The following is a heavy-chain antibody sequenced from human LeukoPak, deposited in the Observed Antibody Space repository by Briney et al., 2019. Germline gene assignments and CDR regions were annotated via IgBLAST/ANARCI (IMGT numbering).Heavy chain of an antibody. D-gene: IGHD3-22*01. CDR1: GDSFSSNNY. Sequence: SETLSLTCTVSGDSFSSNNYWTWVRQPPGKGLEWIGEIYGSGATNYNPSLRGRVTVSLDKSKNQFSLRLNSVTAADTAIYYCARNAGYSDLNYWGQGVLVTVSS. CDR3: ARNAGYSDLNY. J-gene: IGHJ4*02. CDR2: IYGSGAT. V-gene: IGHV4-4*02.